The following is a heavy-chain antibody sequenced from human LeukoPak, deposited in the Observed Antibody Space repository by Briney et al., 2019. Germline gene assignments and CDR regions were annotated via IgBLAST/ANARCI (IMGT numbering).Heavy chain of an antibody. CDR3: AWSGP. CDR2: INPSGDPT. J-gene: IGHJ5*02. Sequence: GASVKVSCKASGYTFTSYYMHWVRQAPGQGLEWVGIINPSGDPTTYAQKFQGRVTMTSDMSTSTVYMELSSLRSEDTAVYYCAWSGPWGQGTLVTVSS. CDR1: GYTFTSYY. D-gene: IGHD3-3*01. V-gene: IGHV1-46*01.